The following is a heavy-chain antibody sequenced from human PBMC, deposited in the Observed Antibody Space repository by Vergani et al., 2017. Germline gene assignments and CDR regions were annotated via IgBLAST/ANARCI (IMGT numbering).Heavy chain of an antibody. Sequence: QVQLQESGPGLVKPSQTLSLTCTVSGGSISSSSYYWGWIRQPPGKGLEWIGSIYYSGSTYYNPSLKSRVTISVDTSKNQFSLKLSSVTAADTAVYYCARNVVVTAMYFDYWGQGTLVTVSS. CDR3: ARNVVVTAMYFDY. D-gene: IGHD2-21*02. V-gene: IGHV4-39*07. CDR1: GGSISSSSYY. CDR2: IYYSGST. J-gene: IGHJ4*02.